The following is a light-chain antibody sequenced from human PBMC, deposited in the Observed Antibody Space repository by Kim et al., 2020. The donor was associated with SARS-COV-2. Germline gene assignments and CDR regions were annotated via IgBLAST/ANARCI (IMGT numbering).Light chain of an antibody. J-gene: IGKJ4*01. CDR3: QQYNNWPLT. CDR1: QSLTSN. V-gene: IGKV3-15*01. CDR2: DAS. Sequence: SLSPGERATLSCRASQSLTSNLAWFQQKPGQAPRLLIYDASTRATDIPARFSGSGSGTEFTLTISSLQSEDFSVYFCQQYNNWPLTFGGGTKLEI.